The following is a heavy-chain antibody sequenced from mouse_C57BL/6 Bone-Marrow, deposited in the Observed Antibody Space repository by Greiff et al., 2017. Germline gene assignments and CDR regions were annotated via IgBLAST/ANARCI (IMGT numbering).Heavy chain of an antibody. J-gene: IGHJ3*01. CDR3: ARPYYSKGGFAY. D-gene: IGHD2-5*01. CDR2: IHPNSGST. V-gene: IGHV1-64*01. CDR1: GYTFTSYW. Sequence: QVQLQQPGAELVKPGASVKLSCKASGYTFTSYWMHWVKQRPGQGLEWIGMIHPNSGSTNYNEKFKSKATLTVDKSSSTAYMQHSSLTSEDSAVYYCARPYYSKGGFAYWGQGTLVTVSA.